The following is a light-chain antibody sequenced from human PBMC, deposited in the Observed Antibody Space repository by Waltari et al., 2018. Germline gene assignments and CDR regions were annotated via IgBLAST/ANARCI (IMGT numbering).Light chain of an antibody. Sequence: EIVLTQSPVTVSLSPRERATLSCRASQSVSSTYLAWFKQKPGQAPRLLIYGTSSRATGIPDRFSGSGSGTDFTLNISRLEPEDFAVYYCQQFGSSPWTFGQGTKVEIK. CDR3: QQFGSSPWT. J-gene: IGKJ1*01. V-gene: IGKV3-20*01. CDR1: QSVSSTY. CDR2: GTS.